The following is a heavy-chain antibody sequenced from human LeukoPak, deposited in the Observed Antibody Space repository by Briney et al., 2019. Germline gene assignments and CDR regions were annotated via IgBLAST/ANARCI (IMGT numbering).Heavy chain of an antibody. CDR1: GGSISSGGYY. J-gene: IGHJ5*02. Sequence: SETLSLTCTVSGGSISSGGYYWSWIRQHPGKGLEWIGYIYYSGSTYYNPSLKSRVTISVDTSKNKFSLKLSSVTAADTAVYYRARAGCSSTSCYSEVGTWGQGTLVTVSS. D-gene: IGHD2-2*02. V-gene: IGHV4-31*03. CDR2: IYYSGST. CDR3: ARAGCSSTSCYSEVGT.